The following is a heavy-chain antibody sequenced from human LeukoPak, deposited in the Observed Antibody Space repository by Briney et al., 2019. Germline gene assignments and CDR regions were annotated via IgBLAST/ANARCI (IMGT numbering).Heavy chain of an antibody. J-gene: IGHJ4*02. CDR1: GGSISSYY. Sequence: SETLSLTCTVAGGSISSYYWSWIRQPPGKGLEWVGYIYYSGSTNYNPSLKSRVTISVDTSKNQFSLKLSSVTAADTAVYYCARVYDSSGYCFDYWGQGTLVTVSS. CDR3: ARVYDSSGYCFDY. CDR2: IYYSGST. V-gene: IGHV4-59*12. D-gene: IGHD3-22*01.